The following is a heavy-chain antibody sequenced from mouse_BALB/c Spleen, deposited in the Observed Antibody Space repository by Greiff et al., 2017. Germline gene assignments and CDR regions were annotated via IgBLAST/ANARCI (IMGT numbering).Heavy chain of an antibody. CDR2: IYPGTGST. Sequence: QVQLQQSGAELVRPGASVKLSCKTSGYIFTSYWIHWVKQRSGQGLEWIARIYPGTGSTYYNEKFKDKATLNVDKSSNTAYMQLSSLTSEDSAVYDCARSHGNYVGAYAMDYWGQGTSVTGSS. J-gene: IGHJ4*01. CDR3: ARSHGNYVGAYAMDY. V-gene: IGHV1S132*01. CDR1: GYIFTSYW. D-gene: IGHD2-1*01.